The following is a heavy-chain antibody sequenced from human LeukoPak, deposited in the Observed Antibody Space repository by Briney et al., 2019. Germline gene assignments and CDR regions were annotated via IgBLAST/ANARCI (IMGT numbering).Heavy chain of an antibody. CDR2: INPISGGT. J-gene: IGHJ4*02. V-gene: IGHV1-2*02. D-gene: IGHD5-18*01. CDR1: RYTFTGYY. Sequence: GASVKVSCKASRYTFTGYYMDWVRQAPGRGLEWMGWINPISGGTNYAQKFQGRVTMTRDTSISTAYMELSRLRSDDTAVYYCARDGGYSYGYTFGYWGQGTLVTVSS. CDR3: ARDGGYSYGYTFGY.